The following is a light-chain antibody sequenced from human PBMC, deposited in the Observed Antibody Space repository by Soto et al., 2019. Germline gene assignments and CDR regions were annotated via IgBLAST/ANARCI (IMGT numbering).Light chain of an antibody. CDR2: GES. CDR3: RQFGSSPRT. J-gene: IGKJ1*01. CDR1: QSFVNMY. Sequence: IVLTQSPGTLSLSPGERATLSCRASQSFVNMYLAWYQHKPGQAARMLMYGESRRPNGILARFSGSGSGTDFTLTISRMEPEDFVVYYCRQFGSSPRTFGQGTKVDI. V-gene: IGKV3-20*01.